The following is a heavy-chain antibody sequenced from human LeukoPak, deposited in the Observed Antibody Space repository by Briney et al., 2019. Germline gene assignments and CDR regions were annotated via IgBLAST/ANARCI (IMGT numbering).Heavy chain of an antibody. CDR3: ARESGWGLPHAFDL. CDR2: IWYDGTNE. V-gene: IGHV3-33*01. CDR1: GFALSTYG. Sequence: GKSLRLSCVASGFALSTYGMHWVRQAPGKGLEWVAVIWYDGTNEYYADSVKGRFTISRDHSKNTLYLQMNSLRAEDTAVYYCARESGWGLPHAFDLWGQGTMVAVSS. J-gene: IGHJ3*01. D-gene: IGHD3-3*01.